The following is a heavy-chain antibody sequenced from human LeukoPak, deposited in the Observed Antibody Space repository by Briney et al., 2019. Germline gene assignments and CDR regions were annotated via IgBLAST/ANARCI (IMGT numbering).Heavy chain of an antibody. CDR3: ARLIAASSYFDY. Sequence: SGPALVKPTQTLTLTCTFSGFSLSTSGMCVSWIRQPPGKALEWLARIDWDDDKYYSTSLRTRVSISKDTSKEQVVLAMTSMDPGDTATYYCARLIAASSYFDYWGQGMLVTVSS. CDR1: GFSLSTSGMC. D-gene: IGHD6-13*01. V-gene: IGHV2-70*11. CDR2: IDWDDDK. J-gene: IGHJ4*02.